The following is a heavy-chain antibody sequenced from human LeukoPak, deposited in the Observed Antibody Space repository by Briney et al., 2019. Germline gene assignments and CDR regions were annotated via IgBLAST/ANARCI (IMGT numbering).Heavy chain of an antibody. Sequence: GGSLRLSCAASGFTFSSYAVSWVRQAPGKGLEWVSAISGSGDSTYYADSVKGRFTISRDNSKNTLYLQMNSLRAEDTAVYYCANARAAADYWGQGTLVTVSS. V-gene: IGHV3-23*01. J-gene: IGHJ4*02. CDR1: GFTFSSYA. CDR2: ISGSGDST. D-gene: IGHD6-13*01. CDR3: ANARAAADY.